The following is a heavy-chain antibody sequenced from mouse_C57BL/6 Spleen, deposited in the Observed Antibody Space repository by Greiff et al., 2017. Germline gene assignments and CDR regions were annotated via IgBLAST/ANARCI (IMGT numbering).Heavy chain of an antibody. J-gene: IGHJ1*03. CDR2: IYPRDGST. CDR3: ARGAYYSNYNYWYFDV. D-gene: IGHD2-5*01. Sequence: QVQLQQSGPELVKPGASVKLSCKASGYTFTSYDINWVKQRPGQGLEWIGGIYPRDGSTKYNEKFKGKATLTVDTSSSTAYMELHSLTSEDSAVYFCARGAYYSNYNYWYFDVWGTGTTVTVSS. V-gene: IGHV1-85*01. CDR1: GYTFTSYD.